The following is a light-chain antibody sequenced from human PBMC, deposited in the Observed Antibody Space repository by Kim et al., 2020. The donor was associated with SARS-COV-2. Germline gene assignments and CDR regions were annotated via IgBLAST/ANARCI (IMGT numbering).Light chain of an antibody. CDR3: QSRDSGGNVV. CDR1: SLRSYY. Sequence: SSELTQDPAVSVALGQTVRITCQGDSLRSYYATWYQQKPRQAPVLVIYGRNNRPSGIPDRISGSTSGNTASLTISGAQAADEADFYCQSRDSGGNVVFGGGTQLTVL. CDR2: GRN. V-gene: IGLV3-19*01. J-gene: IGLJ2*01.